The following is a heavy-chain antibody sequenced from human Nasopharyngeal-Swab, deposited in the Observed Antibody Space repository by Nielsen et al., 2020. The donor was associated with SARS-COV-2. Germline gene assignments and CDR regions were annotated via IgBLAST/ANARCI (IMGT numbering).Heavy chain of an antibody. D-gene: IGHD4-17*01. J-gene: IGHJ6*03. CDR2: TYYRSKWYN. CDR3: ARGRGAYGDYYYYYYTDV. Sequence: WIRQSPSRGLEWLGRTYYRSKWYNDYAVSVKSRITINPDTSKNQFSLHLNSVTPEDTAVYYCARGRGAYGDYYYYYYTDVWGKGTTVTVSS. V-gene: IGHV6-1*01.